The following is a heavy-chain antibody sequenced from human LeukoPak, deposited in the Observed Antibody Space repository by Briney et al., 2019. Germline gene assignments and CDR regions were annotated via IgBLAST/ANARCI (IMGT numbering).Heavy chain of an antibody. Sequence: PGGSLRLSCEATGFTFINYGMSWVRQAPGKGLEWVSAINGGGGSTYYADSVKGRFSISRDNSKNTLYLQMNSLRPEDTAVYYCAKMDMYESGLGDYYFDYWGQGALATVSS. D-gene: IGHD3-10*01. J-gene: IGHJ4*02. CDR3: AKMDMYESGLGDYYFDY. V-gene: IGHV3-23*01. CDR2: INGGGGST. CDR1: GFTFINYG.